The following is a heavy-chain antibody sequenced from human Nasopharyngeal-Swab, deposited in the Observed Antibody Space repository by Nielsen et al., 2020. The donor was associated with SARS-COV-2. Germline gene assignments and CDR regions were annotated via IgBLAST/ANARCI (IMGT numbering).Heavy chain of an antibody. Sequence: GGSLRLSCAASGFTFSSYWMSWVPQPPGKGLEWVANLKEDGSEKYYVDSLKGRSTISRDNAKNSLYLQMNSLRAEDTAVYYCAGGNSADHWGQGTLVTVSS. CDR3: AGGNSADH. CDR1: GFTFSSYW. CDR2: LKEDGSEK. V-gene: IGHV3-7*03. D-gene: IGHD4-23*01. J-gene: IGHJ4*02.